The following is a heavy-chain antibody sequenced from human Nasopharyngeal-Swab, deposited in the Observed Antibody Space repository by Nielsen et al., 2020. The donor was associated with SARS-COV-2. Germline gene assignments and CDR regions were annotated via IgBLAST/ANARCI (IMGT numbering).Heavy chain of an antibody. D-gene: IGHD1-26*01. J-gene: IGHJ6*02. CDR2: IFPGDSDT. Sequence: GASLKISCATSGYRFTDYWIAWVRQAPGKGLECMGTIFPGDSDTRYSPSFEGRVTISVDQSITTAYLHWTSLKASDTAKYYCAIGAAVGTLFHGMDVWGQGTMVTVS. CDR3: AIGAAVGTLFHGMDV. V-gene: IGHV5-51*01. CDR1: GYRFTDYW.